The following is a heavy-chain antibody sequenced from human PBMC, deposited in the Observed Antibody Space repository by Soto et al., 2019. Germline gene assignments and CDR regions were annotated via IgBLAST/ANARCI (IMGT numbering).Heavy chain of an antibody. Sequence: EVQLVQSGAEVKKPGASLRISCKGCGYSFTSYWISWVRQMPGKGLEWMGRIAPSDSYTNYSPSFQGHVTISADKSISTAYLQWSSLKASDTAMYYCARGHTTGDDYGDYSYWGQGTLVTVSS. J-gene: IGHJ4*02. CDR3: ARGHTTGDDYGDYSY. CDR1: GYSFTSYW. D-gene: IGHD4-17*01. V-gene: IGHV5-10-1*03. CDR2: IAPSDSYT.